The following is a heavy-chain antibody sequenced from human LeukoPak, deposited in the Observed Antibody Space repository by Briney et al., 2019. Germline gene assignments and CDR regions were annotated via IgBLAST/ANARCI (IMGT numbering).Heavy chain of an antibody. CDR1: GFTFSSYG. Sequence: GRSLRLSCAASGFTFSSYGMHWVRQAPGKGLEWVAVISYDGSNKYYADSVKGRFTISRDNSKNTLYLQMNSLRAEDTAVYYCAKVKEMATIFDWYFDLWGRGTLVTVSS. J-gene: IGHJ2*01. V-gene: IGHV3-30*18. CDR2: ISYDGSNK. CDR3: AKVKEMATIFDWYFDL. D-gene: IGHD5-24*01.